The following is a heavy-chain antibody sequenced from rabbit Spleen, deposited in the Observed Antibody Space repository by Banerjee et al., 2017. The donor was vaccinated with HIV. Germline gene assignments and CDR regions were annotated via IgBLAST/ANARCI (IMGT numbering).Heavy chain of an antibody. V-gene: IGHV1S7*01. Sequence: QLKESGGGLVQPGGSLKLSCKASGFTLSSYYMNWVRQAPGKGLEWIGYIDPVFGITYDANWVNGRVSISRENAQNTVFLQMTSLTAADTDTYFCARDGAGGSYFALWGPGTLVTVS. D-gene: IGHD8-1*01. CDR1: GFTLSSYY. J-gene: IGHJ4*01. CDR3: ARDGAGGSYFAL. CDR2: IDPVFGIT.